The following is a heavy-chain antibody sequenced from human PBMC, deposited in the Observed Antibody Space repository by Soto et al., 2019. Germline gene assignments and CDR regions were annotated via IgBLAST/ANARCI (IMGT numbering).Heavy chain of an antibody. CDR2: IYYSGGT. D-gene: IGHD3-10*01. J-gene: IGHJ4*02. CDR3: ARAMVRGVLDY. Sequence: WTWIRQHPGKGLEWIGYIYYSGGTYYNPSLESRVTVSVDTSKNQFSLKLSSVTAADTAVYYCARAMVRGVLDYWGQGTLVTVSS. V-gene: IGHV4-31*02.